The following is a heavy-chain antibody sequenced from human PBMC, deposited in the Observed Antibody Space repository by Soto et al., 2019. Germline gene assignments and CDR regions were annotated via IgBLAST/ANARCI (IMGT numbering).Heavy chain of an antibody. CDR1: GGSFSGYY. CDR2: INHSGST. J-gene: IGHJ4*02. CDR3: DRRRRITIIVVVITTPHFDY. V-gene: IGHV4-34*01. Sequence: PSETLSLTCAVYGGSFSGYYWSWIRQRPGKGLEWIGEINHSGSTNYNPSLKSRVTISVDTSKNQFSLQLSSVTAADTAVYYCDRRRRITIIVVVITTPHFDYWGQRTLVTVSS. D-gene: IGHD3-22*01.